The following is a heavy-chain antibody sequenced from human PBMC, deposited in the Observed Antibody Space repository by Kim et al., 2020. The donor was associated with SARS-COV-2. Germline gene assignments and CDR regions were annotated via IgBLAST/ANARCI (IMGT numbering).Heavy chain of an antibody. J-gene: IGHJ6*02. V-gene: IGHV1-69*13. Sequence: SVKVSCKASGGTFSSYAISWVRQAPGQGLEWMGGIIPIFGTANYAQKFQGRVTITADESTSTAYMELSSLRSEETAVYYCAREAGNYYDSSGYRYYYYGMDVWGQGTTVTVSS. CDR2: IIPIFGTA. CDR3: AREAGNYYDSSGYRYYYYGMDV. D-gene: IGHD3-22*01. CDR1: GGTFSSYA.